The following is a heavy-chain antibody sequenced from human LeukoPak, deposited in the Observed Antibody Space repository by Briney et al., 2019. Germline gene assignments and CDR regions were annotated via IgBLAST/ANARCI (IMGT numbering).Heavy chain of an antibody. V-gene: IGHV1-69*04. J-gene: IGHJ4*02. Sequence: SVKVSCKXSGGTFSSYAISWVRQAPGQGLEWMGRIIPILGIANYAQKFQRRVTITADKSTSTAYMELSSLRSEDTAVYYCARVDPFPGNHWDQGTLVTVSS. CDR2: IIPILGIA. CDR3: ARVDPFPGNH. CDR1: GGTFSSYA.